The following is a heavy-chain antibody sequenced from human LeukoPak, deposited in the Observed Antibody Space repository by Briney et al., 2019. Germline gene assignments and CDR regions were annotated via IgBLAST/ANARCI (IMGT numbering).Heavy chain of an antibody. CDR2: VSGSSDST. Sequence: GGSLRLSCAASGFTFSSYAMSWVRQAPGKGLEWVSSVSGSSDSTYYADSVKGRFTISRDNSKNTLYLQMNSLRAEDTAVYYCAKDTYYYGSGSPLWDYWGQGTLVTVSS. V-gene: IGHV3-23*01. CDR1: GFTFSSYA. D-gene: IGHD3-10*01. CDR3: AKDTYYYGSGSPLWDY. J-gene: IGHJ4*02.